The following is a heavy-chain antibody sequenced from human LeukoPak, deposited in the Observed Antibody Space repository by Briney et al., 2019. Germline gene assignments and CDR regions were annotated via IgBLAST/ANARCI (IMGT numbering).Heavy chain of an antibody. V-gene: IGHV4-31*03. Sequence: SQTLSLTCTVSGGSISSGGYYWSWIRQHPGKGLEWIGYIYYSGSTYYNPSLKSRVTISVDTSKNQFSLKLSSVTAADTAVYYCARLGLGAAAGTRRPLPPDDYWGQGTLVTVSS. D-gene: IGHD6-13*01. CDR3: ARLGLGAAAGTRRPLPPDDY. CDR2: IYYSGST. J-gene: IGHJ4*02. CDR1: GGSISSGGYY.